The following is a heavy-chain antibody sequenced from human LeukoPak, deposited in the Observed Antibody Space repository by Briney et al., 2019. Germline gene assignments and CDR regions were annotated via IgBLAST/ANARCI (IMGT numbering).Heavy chain of an antibody. J-gene: IGHJ3*02. CDR2: INHSGST. D-gene: IGHD2-21*02. Sequence: PSQTLSLTCAVYGGSFSGYYWSWIRQPPGKGLEWIGEINHSGSTNYNPSLKSRATISVDTSKNQFSLKLSSVTAADTAVYYCARSGRPRTTIMYAFDIWGQGTMVTVSS. CDR3: ARSGRPRTTIMYAFDI. V-gene: IGHV4-34*01. CDR1: GGSFSGYY.